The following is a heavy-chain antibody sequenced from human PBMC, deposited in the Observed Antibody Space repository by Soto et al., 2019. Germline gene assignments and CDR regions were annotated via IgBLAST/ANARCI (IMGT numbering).Heavy chain of an antibody. D-gene: IGHD2-21*01. Sequence: SETLSLTCAVYGGSFSGYYWNWIRQPPGKGLEWIGEINHSGSTNYNPSLKSRVTISVDTSKNQFSLRLSSVTAADTAVYYCARGPPHSHWGQGTLVTVSS. V-gene: IGHV4-34*01. CDR2: INHSGST. CDR1: GGSFSGYY. CDR3: ARGPPHSH. J-gene: IGHJ4*02.